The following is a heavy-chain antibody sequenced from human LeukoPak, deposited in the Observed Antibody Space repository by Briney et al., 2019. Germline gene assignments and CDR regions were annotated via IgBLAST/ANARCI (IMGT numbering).Heavy chain of an antibody. CDR3: ARLWFGESTHHYYGMDV. V-gene: IGHV4-59*08. J-gene: IGHJ6*02. CDR2: IYYSGST. CDR1: GGSISSYY. Sequence: PSETLSLTCTVSGGSISSYYWSWIRQPPGKGLEWIGYIYYSGSTNYNPSLKSRVTISVDTSKNQFSLKLSSVTAADTAVYYCARLWFGESTHHYYGMDVWGQGTTVTVSS. D-gene: IGHD3-10*01.